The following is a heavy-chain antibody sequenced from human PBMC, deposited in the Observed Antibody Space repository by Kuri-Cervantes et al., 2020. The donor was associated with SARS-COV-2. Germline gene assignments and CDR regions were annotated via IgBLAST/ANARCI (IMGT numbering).Heavy chain of an antibody. CDR2: INHSGST. V-gene: IGHV4-34*01. Sequence: ESLKISCAVYGGSFSGYYWSWIRQPPGKGLEWIGEINHSGSTYYNPSLKSRVTISVDTSKNQFSLKLSSVTAADTAVYYCARILILNYYGSGSSNWFDPWGQGTLVTVSS. J-gene: IGHJ5*02. D-gene: IGHD3-10*01. CDR3: ARILILNYYGSGSSNWFDP. CDR1: GGSFSGYY.